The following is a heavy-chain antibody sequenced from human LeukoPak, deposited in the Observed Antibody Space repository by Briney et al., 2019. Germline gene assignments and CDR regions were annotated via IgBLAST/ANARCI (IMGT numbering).Heavy chain of an antibody. CDR1: GGSISSSSYY. V-gene: IGHV4-61*05. CDR3: ARVAGSGYDNRGYFDS. CDR2: GYYTGSA. D-gene: IGHD5-12*01. Sequence: PSETLSLTCTVSGGSISSSSYYWGWIRQPPGKGLQFIGYGYYTGSASLSPSLQNGATISVDTSKNQFSLRLTSVTAADSGVYYCARVAGSGYDNRGYFDSWGQGILVTVSS. J-gene: IGHJ4*02.